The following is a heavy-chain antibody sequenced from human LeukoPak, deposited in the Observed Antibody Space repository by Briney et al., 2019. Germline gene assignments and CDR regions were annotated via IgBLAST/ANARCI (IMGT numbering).Heavy chain of an antibody. CDR1: GGSFSGYY. J-gene: IGHJ5*02. CDR2: INHSGST. CDR3: ARAYSSSWYFNWFDP. V-gene: IGHV4-34*01. D-gene: IGHD6-13*01. Sequence: PSETLSLTCAVYGGSFSGYYWSWIRQPPGKGLEWIGEINHSGSTNYNPSLKSRVTISLDTSKNEFSLKLSSVTAADTAVYFCARAYSSSWYFNWFDPWGQGTLVTVSS.